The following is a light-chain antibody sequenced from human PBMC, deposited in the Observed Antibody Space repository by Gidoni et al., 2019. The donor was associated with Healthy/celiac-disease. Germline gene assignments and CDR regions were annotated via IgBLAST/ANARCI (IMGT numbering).Light chain of an antibody. CDR1: QSISSY. CDR2: AAS. Sequence: DIKMTQSPSSLSASVGGRVTITCRASQSISSYLNWCQQKPGQAPKLLIYAASSLQSGGPSRFSGSGSEADVALTISSLPPEDFATCYWRQSYSTLWTFGQGTKVEIK. V-gene: IGKV1-39*01. CDR3: RQSYSTLWT. J-gene: IGKJ1*01.